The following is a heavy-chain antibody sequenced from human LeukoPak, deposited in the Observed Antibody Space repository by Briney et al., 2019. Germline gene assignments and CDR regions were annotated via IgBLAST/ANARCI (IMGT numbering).Heavy chain of an antibody. CDR3: ARQGAYSGSPFDY. V-gene: IGHV4-30-4*08. J-gene: IGHJ4*02. CDR1: GGSISSGDYY. D-gene: IGHD1-26*01. CDR2: IYYSGST. Sequence: PSQTLSLTCTVSGGSISSGDYYWSWIRQPPGKGLEWIGYIYYSGSTYYNPSLKSRVTISVDTSKNQFSLKLSSVTAADTAVYYCARQGAYSGSPFDYWGQGTLVTVSS.